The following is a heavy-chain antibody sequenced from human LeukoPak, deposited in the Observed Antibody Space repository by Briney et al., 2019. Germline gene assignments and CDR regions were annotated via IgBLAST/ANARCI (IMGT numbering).Heavy chain of an antibody. CDR3: AKGRYDILTGYYGLIDY. D-gene: IGHD3-9*01. CDR2: IKSKTDGGTT. V-gene: IGHV3-15*01. J-gene: IGHJ4*02. Sequence: GGSLRLSCAASGFTFSNAWMSWVRQAPGKGLEWVGRIKSKTDGGTTDYAAPVKGRFTISRDDSKNTLYLQMNSLKTEDTAVYYCAKGRYDILTGYYGLIDYWGQGTLVTVSS. CDR1: GFTFSNAW.